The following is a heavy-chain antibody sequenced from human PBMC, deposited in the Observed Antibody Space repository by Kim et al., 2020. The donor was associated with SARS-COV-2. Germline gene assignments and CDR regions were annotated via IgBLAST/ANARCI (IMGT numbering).Heavy chain of an antibody. D-gene: IGHD5-18*01. Sequence: NPSLKSRVTRSVDTSKNQFSLKLSSVTAADTAVYYCARGRDTAMVTFDYWGQGTLVTVSS. J-gene: IGHJ4*02. V-gene: IGHV4-34*01. CDR3: ARGRDTAMVTFDY.